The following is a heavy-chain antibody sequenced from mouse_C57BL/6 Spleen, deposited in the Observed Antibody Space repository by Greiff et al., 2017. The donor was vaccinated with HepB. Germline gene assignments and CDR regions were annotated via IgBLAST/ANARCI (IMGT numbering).Heavy chain of an antibody. CDR1: GFSLTSYA. D-gene: IGHD4-1*01. Sequence: VKLMESGPGLVAPSQSLSITCTVSGFSLTSYAISWVRQPPGKGLEWLGVIWTGGGTNYNSALKSRLSISKDNSKSQVFLKMNSLQTDDTARYYCARNGGANWEWYFDVWGTGTTVTVSS. CDR2: IWTGGGT. V-gene: IGHV2-9-1*01. CDR3: ARNGGANWEWYFDV. J-gene: IGHJ1*03.